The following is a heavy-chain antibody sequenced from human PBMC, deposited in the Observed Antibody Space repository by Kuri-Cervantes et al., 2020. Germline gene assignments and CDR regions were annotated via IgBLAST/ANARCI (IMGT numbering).Heavy chain of an antibody. CDR2: IWYDGSNK. Sequence: GGSLRLSCAASGFTFSSYGMHWVRQAPGKGLEWVAVIWYDGSNKYYADSVKGRFTISRDNSKNTLYLQMNSLRAEDTAVYYCAIMGYSGYDFFYWGQGTLVTVSS. V-gene: IGHV3-33*01. CDR1: GFTFSSYG. CDR3: AIMGYSGYDFFY. D-gene: IGHD5-12*01. J-gene: IGHJ4*02.